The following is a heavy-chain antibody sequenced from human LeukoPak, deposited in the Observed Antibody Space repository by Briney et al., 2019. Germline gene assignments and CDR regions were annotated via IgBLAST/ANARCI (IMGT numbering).Heavy chain of an antibody. CDR3: ATSGFSGYDHPS. CDR2: IRGGADDT. V-gene: IGHV3-23*01. Sequence: QTGGSLRLSCAASGFTFRSYSMAWVRLASGKGLEWVSVIRGGADDTSYADSVKGRFTISRDNSKNTLSLQMDGLRVEDTAVYYCATSGFSGYDHPSWGQGALVTVSS. D-gene: IGHD5-12*01. CDR1: GFTFRSYS. J-gene: IGHJ5*02.